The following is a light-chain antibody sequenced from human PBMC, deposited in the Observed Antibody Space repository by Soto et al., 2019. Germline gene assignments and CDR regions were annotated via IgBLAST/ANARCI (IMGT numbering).Light chain of an antibody. CDR2: DAS. CDR3: QQSTSYSRS. V-gene: IGKV1-5*01. CDR1: HSINIW. Sequence: EIKVNQSLSTLSASEGDSVTITCRASHSINIWLAWYQQKPGKAPKLLIYDASSLQSGVPSRFRGSTSGTEFTLTISSLQPDDFATYYCQQSTSYSRSFGGGTKV. J-gene: IGKJ4*01.